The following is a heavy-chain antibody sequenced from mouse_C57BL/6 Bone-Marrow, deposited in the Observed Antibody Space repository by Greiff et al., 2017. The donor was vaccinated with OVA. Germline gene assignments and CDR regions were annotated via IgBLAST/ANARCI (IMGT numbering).Heavy chain of an antibody. J-gene: IGHJ2*01. CDR1: GYTFTDYY. CDR3: ARGGYLFDYYGEDY. CDR2: INPNNGGT. V-gene: IGHV1-26*01. D-gene: IGHD1-1*01. Sequence: EVQLQQSGPELVKPGASVKISCKASGYTFTDYYMNWVKQSHGKSLEWIGDINPNNGGTSYNQKFKGKATLTVDKSSSTAYMELRSLTSEDSAVYYCARGGYLFDYYGEDYWGQGTTLTVSS.